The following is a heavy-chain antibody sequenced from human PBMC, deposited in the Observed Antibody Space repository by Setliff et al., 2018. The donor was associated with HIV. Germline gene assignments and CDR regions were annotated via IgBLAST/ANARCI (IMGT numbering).Heavy chain of an antibody. J-gene: IGHJ4*02. V-gene: IGHV4-4*07. CDR2: IYSGGNT. CDR1: GGSITHYY. CDR3: ARDRMPMASWVPDK. D-gene: IGHD2-2*01. Sequence: SETLSLTCSVSGGSITHYYWSWIRQPAGKGLEWIGRIYSGGNTDYNPSLRSRVTMSVDTSKNQFSLNLGSVTAADTAVYYCARDRMPMASWVPDKWGQGTVVTVS.